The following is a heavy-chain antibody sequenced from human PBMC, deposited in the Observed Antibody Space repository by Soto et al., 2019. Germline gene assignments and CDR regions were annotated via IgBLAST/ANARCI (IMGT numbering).Heavy chain of an antibody. CDR2: ISGSGGTT. CDR3: AKSDYGGRRGPIDY. CDR1: GFTFSAYA. Sequence: GGSLRLSCAASGFTFSAYAMSWVRQAPGKGLQWVSAISGSGGTTYYADSVKGRFTISRDNSKNTLYSQMNILRAEDTAVYYCAKSDYGGRRGPIDYWGQGTLVTVSS. J-gene: IGHJ4*02. V-gene: IGHV3-23*01. D-gene: IGHD4-17*01.